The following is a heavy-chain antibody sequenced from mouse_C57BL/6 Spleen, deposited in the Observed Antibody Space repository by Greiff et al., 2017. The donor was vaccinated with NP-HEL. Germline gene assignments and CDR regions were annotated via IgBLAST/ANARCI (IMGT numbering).Heavy chain of an antibody. D-gene: IGHD2-2*01. CDR2: IYPRDGST. V-gene: IGHV1-78*01. Sequence: QVQLQQSDAELVKPGASVKISCKVSGYTFTDHTIHWMKQRPEQGLEWIGYIYPRDGSTKYNEKFKGKATITADTSSNTAYLQLSSLTSEDTAIYYCARLGYDGFDYWGQGTTLTVSS. J-gene: IGHJ2*01. CDR3: ARLGYDGFDY. CDR1: GYTFTDHT.